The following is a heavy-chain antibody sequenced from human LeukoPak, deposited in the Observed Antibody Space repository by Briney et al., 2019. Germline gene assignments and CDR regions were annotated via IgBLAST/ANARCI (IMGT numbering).Heavy chain of an antibody. CDR2: IQFDGSNK. V-gene: IGHV3-30*02. CDR3: ARGTRYYYDSSGIDY. Sequence: GGSLRLSCAASGFTFNSYGMHWVRQAPGKGLEWVAFIQFDGSNKYYADSVKGRFTISRDNSKNTLYLQMNSLRAEDTAVYYCARGTRYYYDSSGIDYWGQGTLVTVSS. J-gene: IGHJ4*02. D-gene: IGHD3-22*01. CDR1: GFTFNSYG.